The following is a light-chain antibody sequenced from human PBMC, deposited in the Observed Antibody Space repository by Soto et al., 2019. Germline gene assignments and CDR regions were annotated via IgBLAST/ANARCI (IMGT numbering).Light chain of an antibody. CDR1: QSVSSY. V-gene: IGKV3-11*01. J-gene: IGKJ2*01. CDR3: QQRSNWPMYT. CDR2: DAS. Sequence: IVLTQSPATLSLSPGERATLSCRASQSVSSYLAWYQQKPGQAPRLLIYDASNRATGIPARFSGSGSGTDFTLTISSLEPEDFAVYYCQQRSNWPMYTFGQGTKVDIK.